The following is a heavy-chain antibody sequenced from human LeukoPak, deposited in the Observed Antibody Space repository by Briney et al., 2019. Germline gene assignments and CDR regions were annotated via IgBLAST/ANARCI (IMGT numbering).Heavy chain of an antibody. D-gene: IGHD3-3*01. CDR1: GGSFSGYY. J-gene: IGHJ4*02. CDR3: ARVPSHYDFWSGYYYYFDY. CDR2: INHSGST. Sequence: SETLSLTCAVYGGSFSGYYWSWIRQPPGKGLEWIGEINHSGSTNYNPSLKSRVTISVDTSKNQFSLKLSSVTAADPAVYYCARVPSHYDFWSGYYYYFDYWGQGTLVTVSS. V-gene: IGHV4-34*01.